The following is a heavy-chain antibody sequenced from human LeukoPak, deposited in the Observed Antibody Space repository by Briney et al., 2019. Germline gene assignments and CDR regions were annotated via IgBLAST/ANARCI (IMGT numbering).Heavy chain of an antibody. V-gene: IGHV4-34*01. CDR2: INHSGST. J-gene: IGHJ6*02. CDR1: GGSFSGYY. CDR3: ARVRLGGSGYYYYYYGMAV. Sequence: SETLSLTCAVYGGSFSGYYWSWIRQPPGKGLEWIGEINHSGSTNYNPSLKSRVTISVDTSKNQFSLKLSSVTAADTAVYYCARVRLGGSGYYYYYYGMAVWGQGTTVTVSS. D-gene: IGHD3-22*01.